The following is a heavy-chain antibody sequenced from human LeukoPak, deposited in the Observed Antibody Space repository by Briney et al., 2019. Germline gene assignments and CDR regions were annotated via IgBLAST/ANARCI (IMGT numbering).Heavy chain of an antibody. CDR3: AKDVSTGFGGIGELSSHGMDV. V-gene: IGHV3-30*18. CDR1: GFTFNTYG. CDR2: ISYDGSNK. Sequence: GGSLRLSCAASGFTFNTYGMQWVRQAPGKGLEWVTIISYDGSNKFYAGSVKGRFTISRDNSKNTLYLQMNSLRAEDTAVYYCAKDVSTGFGGIGELSSHGMDVWGKGTTVTVSS. D-gene: IGHD3-10*01. J-gene: IGHJ6*04.